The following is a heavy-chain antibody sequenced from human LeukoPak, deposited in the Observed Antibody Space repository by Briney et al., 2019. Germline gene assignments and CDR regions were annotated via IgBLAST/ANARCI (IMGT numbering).Heavy chain of an antibody. Sequence: SETLSLTCTVSGGSISNYYWSWIRQPAGKGLEWIGRIYTSGTTHYNPSLKSRVTMSVNTSKNQFSLNLSSVTAADTAVYYCARFSSIAAAFDYWGLGTLVTVSS. J-gene: IGHJ4*02. CDR2: IYTSGTT. CDR3: ARFSSIAAAFDY. CDR1: GGSISNYY. V-gene: IGHV4-4*07. D-gene: IGHD6-13*01.